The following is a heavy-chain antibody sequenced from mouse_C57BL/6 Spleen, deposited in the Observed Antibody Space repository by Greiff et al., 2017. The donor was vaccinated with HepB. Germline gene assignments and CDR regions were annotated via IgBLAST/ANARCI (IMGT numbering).Heavy chain of an antibody. CDR3: ARESYDGYYRDYFDY. CDR2: IDPNSGGT. CDR1: GYTFTSYW. Sequence: QVQLQQSGAELVKPGASVKLSCKASGYTFTSYWMHWVKQRPGRGLEWIGRIDPNSGGTKYNEKFKSKATLTVDKPSSTAYMQLSSLTSEDSAVYYCARESYDGYYRDYFDYWGQGTTLTVSS. V-gene: IGHV1-72*01. J-gene: IGHJ2*01. D-gene: IGHD2-3*01.